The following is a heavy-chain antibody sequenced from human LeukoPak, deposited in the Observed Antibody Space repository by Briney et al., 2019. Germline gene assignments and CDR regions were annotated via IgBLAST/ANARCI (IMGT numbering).Heavy chain of an antibody. D-gene: IGHD3-10*01. V-gene: IGHV1-46*01. Sequence: AASVKVSCKSSAYTFTTYYIHWVRQAPGQGLEWIGMIYPSTGSTYYAQRFQGRVTMTRDTSTSTVYMELGSLTSDDTAVYYCARDWRIALVRGVINVPGGMNVWGQGTTVTVSS. CDR1: AYTFTTYY. CDR3: ARDWRIALVRGVINVPGGMNV. J-gene: IGHJ6*02. CDR2: IYPSTGST.